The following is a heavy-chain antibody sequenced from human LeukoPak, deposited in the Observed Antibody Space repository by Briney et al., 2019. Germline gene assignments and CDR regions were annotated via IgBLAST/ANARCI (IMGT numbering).Heavy chain of an antibody. J-gene: IGHJ5*02. V-gene: IGHV1-2*02. CDR3: ARDPFGTTGTTWFDP. CDR2: INPNSGDT. D-gene: IGHD1-1*01. Sequence: GASVKVSCKSSGYTFTGYYMHWVRQAPGQGLEWMGWINPNSGDTSYAQKFQGRVTLTRDTSITTAYMELSRLTSDDTAVFYCARDPFGTTGTTWFDPWGQGTLVTVSS. CDR1: GYTFTGYY.